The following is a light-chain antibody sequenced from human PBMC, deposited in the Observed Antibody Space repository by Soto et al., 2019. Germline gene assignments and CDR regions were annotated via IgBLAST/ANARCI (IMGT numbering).Light chain of an antibody. Sequence: EIVMPQSPATLSVSPGERATLSCRASQSVSSNLPWSQQKPGQVPRLLIYGASTRATGIPARFSGSGSGTEFKPTISSLQAEDFAVYYCQQDNNWAPETFGQGTKVEIK. CDR1: QSVSSN. J-gene: IGKJ1*01. V-gene: IGKV3-15*01. CDR2: GAS. CDR3: QQDNNWAPET.